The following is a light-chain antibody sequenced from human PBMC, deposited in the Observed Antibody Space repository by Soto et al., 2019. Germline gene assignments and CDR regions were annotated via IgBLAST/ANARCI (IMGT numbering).Light chain of an antibody. CDR2: AAS. CDR3: LQDYNYPYT. CDR1: QGITND. V-gene: IGKV1-6*01. Sequence: AIQMTQSPSSLSASVGDRVTITCRASQGITNDVAWYQQKPGKAPKLLIYAASSLQSGVPPRFSGSGSGTEFTLTSSSLQPEDFATYYCLQDYNYPYTFGQGTKLEI. J-gene: IGKJ2*01.